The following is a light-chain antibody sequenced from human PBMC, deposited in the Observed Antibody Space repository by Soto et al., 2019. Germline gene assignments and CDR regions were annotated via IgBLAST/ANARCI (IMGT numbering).Light chain of an antibody. V-gene: IGKV1-39*01. J-gene: IGKJ3*01. CDR1: QSISNF. CDR3: QQSHNTPPFT. CDR2: AAS. Sequence: DIQMTQSPSSLSASVGDRVTITCRASQSISNFLNWYQQKPGKAPKLLIYAASSLQSGVPSRFSGIGSGTDFTLTISSLQPEDFATYYCQQSHNTPPFTFAPGTKVDIK.